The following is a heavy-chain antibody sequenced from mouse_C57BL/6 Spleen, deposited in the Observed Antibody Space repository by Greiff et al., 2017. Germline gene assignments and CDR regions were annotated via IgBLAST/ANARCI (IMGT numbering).Heavy chain of an antibody. CDR2: INPSTGGT. Sequence: LKESGPELVKPGASVKISCKASGYSFTGYYMNWVKQSPEKSLEWIGEINPSTGGTTYNQKFKAKATLTVDKSSSTAYMQLKSLTSEDSAVYYCARSRGWSYFDYWGQGTTLTVSS. J-gene: IGHJ2*01. CDR1: GYSFTGYY. D-gene: IGHD2-3*01. CDR3: ARSRGWSYFDY. V-gene: IGHV1-42*01.